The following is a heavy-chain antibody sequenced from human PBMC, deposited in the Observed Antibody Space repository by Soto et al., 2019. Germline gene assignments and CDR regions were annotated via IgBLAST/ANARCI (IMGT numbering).Heavy chain of an antibody. V-gene: IGHV1-69*13. D-gene: IGHD6-13*01. CDR1: GGTFSSYA. J-gene: IGHJ6*02. Sequence: ASVKVSCKASGGTFSSYAISWVRQAPGQGLERMGGIIPIFGTANYAQKFQGRVTITADESTSTAYMELSSLRSEDTAVYYCARDPEPVSSSWYPSDGMDVWGQGTTVTVSS. CDR2: IIPIFGTA. CDR3: ARDPEPVSSSWYPSDGMDV.